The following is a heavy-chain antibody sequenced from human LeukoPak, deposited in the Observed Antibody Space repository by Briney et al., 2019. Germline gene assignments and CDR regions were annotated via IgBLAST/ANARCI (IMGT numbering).Heavy chain of an antibody. CDR3: AKGGTYSWDTIDV. CDR2: INSDGSIT. V-gene: IGHV3-74*01. Sequence: PGGSLRLSCAASGLSFSSHWMHWVRQAPGEGVVRLSRINSDGSITPYADAVKGRFTICRDNDRDTWHLQLNSLRVDDSALYFCAKGGTYSWDTIDVWGQGTVVTV. CDR1: GLSFSSHW. J-gene: IGHJ3*01. D-gene: IGHD1-26*01.